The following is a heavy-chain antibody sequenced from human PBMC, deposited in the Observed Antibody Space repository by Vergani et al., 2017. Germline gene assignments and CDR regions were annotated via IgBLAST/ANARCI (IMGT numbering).Heavy chain of an antibody. CDR2: IYYSGST. D-gene: IGHD4-23*01. CDR3: ARAPRGVRWHFDY. Sequence: QLQLQESGPGLVKPSETLSLTCTVSGGSISSSSYYWGWIRQPPGKGLEWIGSIYYSGSTYYNPSLKSRVTISVDTSKNQFSLKLSSVTAADTAVYYCARAPRGVRWHFDYWGQGTLVTVSS. J-gene: IGHJ4*02. CDR1: GGSISSSSYY. V-gene: IGHV4-39*07.